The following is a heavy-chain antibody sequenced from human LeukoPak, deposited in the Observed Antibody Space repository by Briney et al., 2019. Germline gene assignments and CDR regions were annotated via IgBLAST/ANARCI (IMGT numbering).Heavy chain of an antibody. CDR1: GGSISSGGYY. J-gene: IGHJ6*03. Sequence: SETLSLTCTVSGGSISSGGYYWSWIRQPPGRGLEWIGYIYHSGSTYYNPSLQSRVTISVDRSKNQFSLKLSSVTAADTAVYYCARRDPPYYYYMDVWGKGTTVTVSS. V-gene: IGHV4-30-2*01. CDR2: IYHSGST. CDR3: ARRDPPYYYYMDV.